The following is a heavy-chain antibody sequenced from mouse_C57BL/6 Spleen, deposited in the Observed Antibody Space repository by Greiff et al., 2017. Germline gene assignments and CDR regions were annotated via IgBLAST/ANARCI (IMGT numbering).Heavy chain of an antibody. CDR3: ARRRDWYFDV. J-gene: IGHJ1*03. CDR2: IHPNSGST. CDR1: GYTFTSYW. Sequence: QVHVKQPGAELVKPGASVKLSCKASGYTFTSYWMHWVKQRPGQGLEWIGMIHPNSGSTNYNEKFKSKATLTVDKSSSTAYMQLSSLTSEDAAVYYCARRRDWYFDVWGTGTTVTVAS. V-gene: IGHV1-64*01.